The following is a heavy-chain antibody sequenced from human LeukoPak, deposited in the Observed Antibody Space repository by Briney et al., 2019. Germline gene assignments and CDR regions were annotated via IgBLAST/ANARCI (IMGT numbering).Heavy chain of an antibody. CDR1: GYTFTSYG. V-gene: IGHV1-18*01. CDR3: ARLYGYSSSWPRGDFDY. Sequence: ASVKVSCKASGYTFTSYGISWVRQAPGQGLEWMGWISAYNGNTNYAQKLQGRVTMTTDTSTSTAYMELRSLRSDDTAVYYCARLYGYSSSWPRGDFDYWGQGTLVTVSP. J-gene: IGHJ4*02. D-gene: IGHD6-13*01. CDR2: ISAYNGNT.